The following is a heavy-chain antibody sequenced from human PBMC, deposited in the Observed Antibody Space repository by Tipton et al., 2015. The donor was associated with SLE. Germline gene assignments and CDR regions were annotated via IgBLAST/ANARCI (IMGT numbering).Heavy chain of an antibody. CDR3: ARDGYSSGWYSIDY. D-gene: IGHD6-19*01. Sequence: TLSLTCTVSGGSISSGSYYWSWIRQPAGKGLEWIGYIYYSGSTNYNPSLKSRVTISVDTSKNQFSLKLSSVTAADTAVYYCARDGYSSGWYSIDYWGQGTLVTVSS. CDR1: GGSISSGSYY. CDR2: IYYSGST. J-gene: IGHJ4*02. V-gene: IGHV4-61*10.